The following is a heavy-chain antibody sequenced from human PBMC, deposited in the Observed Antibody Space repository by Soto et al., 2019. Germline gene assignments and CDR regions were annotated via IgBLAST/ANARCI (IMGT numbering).Heavy chain of an antibody. V-gene: IGHV4-30-4*01. Sequence: QVQLQESGPGLVKPSQTLSLTCTVSGDSISSDNYYWSWISQPPGKGLEWIGHIFYSGSTQYNPSLKSRVTISLDTSQNQFSLTLTSMTAAATAVYFCARGGGYPPPRFDYWGPGTLVSVSS. CDR1: GDSISSDNYY. CDR2: IFYSGST. J-gene: IGHJ4*02. CDR3: ARGGGYPPPRFDY. D-gene: IGHD3-16*02.